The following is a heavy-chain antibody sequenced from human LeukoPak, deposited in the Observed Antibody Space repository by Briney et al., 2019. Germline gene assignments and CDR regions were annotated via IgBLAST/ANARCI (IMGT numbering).Heavy chain of an antibody. V-gene: IGHV4-34*01. D-gene: IGHD5-18*01. CDR2: INHSGST. J-gene: IGHJ4*02. CDR1: GGTFSGYY. Sequence: SETLSLTCAVYGGTFSGYYWSWIRQPPGKGLEWIGEINHSGSTNYNPSLKSRVTISVDTSKNQFSLKLSSVTAADTAVYYCARSQSSYGRRPLDYWGQGTLVTVSS. CDR3: ARSQSSYGRRPLDY.